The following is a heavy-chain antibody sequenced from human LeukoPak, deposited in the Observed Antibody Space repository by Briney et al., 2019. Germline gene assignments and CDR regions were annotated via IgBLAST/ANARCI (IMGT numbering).Heavy chain of an antibody. J-gene: IGHJ4*02. D-gene: IGHD5-12*01. CDR1: GGSFSGYY. Sequence: PSETPSLTCAVYGGSFSGYYWSWIRQPPGKGLEWIGEINHSGSTNYNPSLKSRVTISVDTSKNQFSLKLSSVTAADTAVYYCARGRWLRLIDYWGQGTLVTVSS. CDR2: INHSGST. CDR3: ARGRWLRLIDY. V-gene: IGHV4-34*01.